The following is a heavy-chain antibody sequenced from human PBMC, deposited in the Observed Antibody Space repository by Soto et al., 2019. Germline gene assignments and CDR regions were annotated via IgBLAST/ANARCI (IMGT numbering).Heavy chain of an antibody. D-gene: IGHD6-25*01. Sequence: KPSETLSLTCTVSGFSISSGDYYWSWIRQPPGKGLEWIGYIYYSGSTYYNPSLKSRVTISVDTSKNQFSLKLSSVTAADTAVYYCARGLADSGWFDPWGQGTLVTVSS. CDR2: IYYSGST. CDR1: GFSISSGDYY. J-gene: IGHJ5*02. CDR3: ARGLADSGWFDP. V-gene: IGHV4-30-4*01.